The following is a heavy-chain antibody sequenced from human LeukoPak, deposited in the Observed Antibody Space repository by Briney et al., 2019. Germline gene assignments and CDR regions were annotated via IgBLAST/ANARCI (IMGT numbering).Heavy chain of an antibody. Sequence: PGGSLRLSCAASGFTFDDYGMSWVRQAPGKGLEWVSGINWNGGSTGYADSVKGRFTISRDNSKNTLYLQMNSLRAEDTAVYYCAKDGRYYDILTGYYWGYFDYWGQGTLVTVSS. CDR2: INWNGGST. D-gene: IGHD3-9*01. V-gene: IGHV3-20*04. J-gene: IGHJ4*02. CDR1: GFTFDDYG. CDR3: AKDGRYYDILTGYYWGYFDY.